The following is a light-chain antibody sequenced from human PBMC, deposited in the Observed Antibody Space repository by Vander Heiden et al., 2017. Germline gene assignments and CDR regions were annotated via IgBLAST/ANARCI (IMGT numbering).Light chain of an antibody. V-gene: IGKV3-20*01. J-gene: IGKJ1*01. CDR2: GAS. CDR3: QLYGSSPWT. CDR1: QSVSSSY. Sequence: EIVFTPSPGTLSLSPGERATLSCRASQSVSSSYLAWYQQKPGQAPRLLIYGASSRATRIPDRLSGSGSGTDFTLTISRLEPEDLAVYYCQLYGSSPWTFGQGTKVEIK.